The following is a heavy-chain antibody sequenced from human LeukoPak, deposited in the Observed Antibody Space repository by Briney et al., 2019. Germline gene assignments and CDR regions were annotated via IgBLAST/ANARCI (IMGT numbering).Heavy chain of an antibody. D-gene: IGHD7-27*01. CDR3: AKDKRLERTGDTAGFDY. CDR2: ISWNSGSI. V-gene: IGHV3-9*01. Sequence: PGGSLRLSCAASGFTFDDYAMSWVRQAPGKGLEWVSGISWNSGSIGYVDSVKGRFTISRDNAKNSLYLQMSSLRAEDTALYYCAKDKRLERTGDTAGFDYWGQGTLVTVSS. CDR1: GFTFDDYA. J-gene: IGHJ4*02.